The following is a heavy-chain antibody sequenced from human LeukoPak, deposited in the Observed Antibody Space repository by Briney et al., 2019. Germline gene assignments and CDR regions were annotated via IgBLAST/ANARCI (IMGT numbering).Heavy chain of an antibody. D-gene: IGHD3-3*01. CDR3: AKDPYYDFWSGYHPPWYYFDY. Sequence: GGSLRLSCAASGFTFSSYAMSWVRQAPGKGLEWVSAISGSGGSTYYADSVKGRFTISRDNSKNTLYLQMNSLRAEDTAVYYCAKDPYYDFWSGYHPPWYYFDYWGQGTLVTVSS. CDR2: ISGSGGST. V-gene: IGHV3-23*01. J-gene: IGHJ4*02. CDR1: GFTFSSYA.